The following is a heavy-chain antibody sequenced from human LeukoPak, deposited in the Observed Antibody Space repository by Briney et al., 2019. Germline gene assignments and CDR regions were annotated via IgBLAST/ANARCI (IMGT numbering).Heavy chain of an antibody. CDR1: GYPFTDYY. CDR3: ASGRVGYSSGWYLDAFDI. D-gene: IGHD6-13*01. J-gene: IGHJ3*02. CDR2: INPNSGVT. V-gene: IGHV1-2*02. Sequence: ASVKVSCKASGYPFTDYYMHWVRQAPGQRLEWKGWINPNSGVTNYAQKFQGTVTLTRDPSIRTSFMELGRLRSDDPGLYYCASGRVGYSSGWYLDAFDIWGQGTMVTVSS.